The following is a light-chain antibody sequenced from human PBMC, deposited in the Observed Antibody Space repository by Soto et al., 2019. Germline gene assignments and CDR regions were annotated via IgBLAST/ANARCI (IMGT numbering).Light chain of an antibody. V-gene: IGKV3-20*01. CDR3: QQYATSPLT. J-gene: IGKJ3*01. CDR2: YAS. Sequence: ENVLTQSPGTLSLSPGERATLSCRASQSVGNNFLAWYRQRPGQAPRVLIYYASKRATVIPDRFSGSGSGTDFTISISRLEPEDFAVYFCQQYATSPLTFGPGTKLEIK. CDR1: QSVGNNF.